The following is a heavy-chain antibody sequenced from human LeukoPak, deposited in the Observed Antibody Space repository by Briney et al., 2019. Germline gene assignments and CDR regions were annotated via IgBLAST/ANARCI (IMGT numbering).Heavy chain of an antibody. CDR1: GYTFTSYG. CDR2: ISAYNGNT. Sequence: ASVKVSCKASGYTFTSYGISWVRQAPGQGLEWMGWISAYNGNTNYAQKLQGRVTITADESTSTAYMELSSLRSEDTAVYYCAILKEDYYGSGSPYYFDYWGQGTLVTVSS. D-gene: IGHD3-10*01. CDR3: AILKEDYYGSGSPYYFDY. J-gene: IGHJ4*02. V-gene: IGHV1-18*01.